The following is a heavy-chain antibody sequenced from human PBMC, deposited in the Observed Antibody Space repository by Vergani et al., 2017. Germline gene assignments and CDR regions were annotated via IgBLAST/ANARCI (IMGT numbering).Heavy chain of an antibody. CDR1: GYTFTSYA. J-gene: IGHJ6*02. Sequence: QVQLVQSGAEVKKPGASVKVSCKASGYTFTSYAMHWVRKAPGQRLEWMGWINAGNGNTKYSQKFQGRVTITRDTSASTAYMELSSLRSEDTAVYYCARAYGDYYGMDVWGQGTTVTVSS. CDR2: INAGNGNT. V-gene: IGHV1-3*01. D-gene: IGHD4-17*01. CDR3: ARAYGDYYGMDV.